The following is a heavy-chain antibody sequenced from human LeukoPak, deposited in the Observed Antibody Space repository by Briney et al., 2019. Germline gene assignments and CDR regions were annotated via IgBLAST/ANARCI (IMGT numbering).Heavy chain of an antibody. V-gene: IGHV3-74*01. Sequence: GGSLRLSCAASGFTFSSYWMHWVRQAPGKGLVWVSRINSDGSSTSYADSVKGRFTISRDNAKNTLYLQMNSLRAEDTAVYYCASIPSIAAAGTDAFDIWGQGTMVTVSS. J-gene: IGHJ3*02. CDR1: GFTFSSYW. D-gene: IGHD6-13*01. CDR2: INSDGSST. CDR3: ASIPSIAAAGTDAFDI.